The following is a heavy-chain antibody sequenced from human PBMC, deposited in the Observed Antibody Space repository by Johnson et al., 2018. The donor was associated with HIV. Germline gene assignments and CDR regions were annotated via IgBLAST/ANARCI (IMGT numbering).Heavy chain of an antibody. V-gene: IGHV3-74*02. CDR1: GFTISTSW. J-gene: IGHJ3*02. CDR2: ISGDGSSL. D-gene: IGHD6-19*01. CDR3: ARVLSLVGGWSPFDI. Sequence: VQLVESGGALVQPGGSLRLSCEVSGFTISTSWMHWVRQVPGKGRRWVSRISGDGSSLSYADSVKGRCTIARDNAKNTRYLHLNSLRVEDTAIYNCARVLSLVGGWSPFDIWGQGTIVTVSS.